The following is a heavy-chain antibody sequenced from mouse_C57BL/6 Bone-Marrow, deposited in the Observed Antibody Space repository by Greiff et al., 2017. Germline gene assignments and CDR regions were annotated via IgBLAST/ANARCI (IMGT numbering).Heavy chain of an antibody. CDR3: AVLVRGTFPY. CDR2: IHPSSGST. Sequence: QVQLQQPGAELVKPGASVKLSCKASGYTFTSYWLHWVKQRPGQGLEWIGMIHPSSGSTNYNEKFKSKATLTVDKSSSTAYMQLSSLTSEDSAVYSCAVLVRGTFPYWGQGTLVTVSA. D-gene: IGHD1-1*01. CDR1: GYTFTSYW. V-gene: IGHV1-64*01. J-gene: IGHJ3*01.